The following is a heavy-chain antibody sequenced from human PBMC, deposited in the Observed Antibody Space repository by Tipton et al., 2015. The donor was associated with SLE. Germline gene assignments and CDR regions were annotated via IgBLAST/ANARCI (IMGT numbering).Heavy chain of an antibody. V-gene: IGHV3-23*01. Sequence: SLRLSCAASGFTFSDYYMSWIRQAPGKGLEWVSAISGSGGSTYYADSVKGRFTISRDNSKNTLYLQMNSLRAEDTAVYYCARLGGRYPSGYFDLWGRGTLITVSS. CDR3: ARLGGRYPSGYFDL. D-gene: IGHD2-8*01. CDR2: ISGSGGST. CDR1: GFTFSDYY. J-gene: IGHJ2*01.